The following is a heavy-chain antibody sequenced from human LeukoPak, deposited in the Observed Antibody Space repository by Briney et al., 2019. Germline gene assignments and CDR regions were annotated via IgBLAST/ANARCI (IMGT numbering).Heavy chain of an antibody. Sequence: AGGSLRLSCAASGFTVSSYAMTWVRQAPGKGLEWVSVISGSGDSAYYADSVKGRFTISRDNSKNTLYVQMNSLRAEDTAVYYCASRPGGTFGPLDYWGQGTLVTVSS. CDR1: GFTVSSYA. CDR2: ISGSGDSA. CDR3: ASRPGGTFGPLDY. J-gene: IGHJ4*02. D-gene: IGHD6-13*01. V-gene: IGHV3-23*01.